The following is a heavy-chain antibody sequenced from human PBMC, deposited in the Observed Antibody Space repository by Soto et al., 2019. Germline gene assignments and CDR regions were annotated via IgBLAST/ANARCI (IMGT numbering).Heavy chain of an antibody. Sequence: PSETLSLTCTVSGGSIRSSSYYWGWIRQPPGKGLEWIGSIYYSGSTYYNPSLKSRVTISVDTSKNQFSLKLSSVTAADTAVYYCARPSIDRDFDYWGQGTLVTVSS. CDR2: IYYSGST. D-gene: IGHD2-21*01. V-gene: IGHV4-39*01. J-gene: IGHJ4*02. CDR1: GGSIRSSSYY. CDR3: ARPSIDRDFDY.